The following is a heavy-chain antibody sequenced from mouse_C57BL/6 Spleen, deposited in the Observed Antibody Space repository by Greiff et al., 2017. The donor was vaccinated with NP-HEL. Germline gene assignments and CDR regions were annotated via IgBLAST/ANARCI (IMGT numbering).Heavy chain of an antibody. Sequence: VQLKESGPGLVKPSQSLSLTCSVTGYSITSGYYWNWIRQFPGNKLEWMGYISYDGSNNYNPSLKNRISITRDPSKNQFFLKLNTVSTKDTATYYCARGPYYYGRGAWFAYWGQGTLVTVSA. D-gene: IGHD1-1*01. CDR2: ISYDGSN. CDR1: GYSITSGYY. J-gene: IGHJ3*01. CDR3: ARGPYYYGRGAWFAY. V-gene: IGHV3-6*01.